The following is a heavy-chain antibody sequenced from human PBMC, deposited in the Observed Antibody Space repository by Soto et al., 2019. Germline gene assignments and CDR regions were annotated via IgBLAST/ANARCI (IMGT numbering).Heavy chain of an antibody. D-gene: IGHD3-22*01. Sequence: QITLKESGPTLVKPTQTLTLTCTFSGFSLSTSGVGVGWIRQPPGKALEWLALIYWDDDKRYSPSLKSRLTITKDTSKNLVVLTMTNMDTVDKDTYYCAHSSGYHYFDYWGQGTLVTVSS. CDR3: AHSSGYHYFDY. J-gene: IGHJ4*02. V-gene: IGHV2-5*02. CDR1: GFSLSTSGVG. CDR2: IYWDDDK.